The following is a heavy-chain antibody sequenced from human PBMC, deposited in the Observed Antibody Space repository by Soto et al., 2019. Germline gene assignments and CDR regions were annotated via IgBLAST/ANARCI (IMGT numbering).Heavy chain of an antibody. CDR1: GYTFTSYG. CDR2: ISAYNGNT. V-gene: IGHV1-18*04. D-gene: IGHD6-13*01. CDR3: ARDTGIAPSDGGNWFDP. J-gene: IGHJ5*02. Sequence: QVQLVQSGAEVKKPGASVKVSCKASGYTFTSYGISWVRQAPGKGLEWMGWISAYNGNTNYAQKLQGRVTMTTDTSTSTADMALRSLRSDDTAVYYCARDTGIAPSDGGNWFDPWGQGTLVTVSS.